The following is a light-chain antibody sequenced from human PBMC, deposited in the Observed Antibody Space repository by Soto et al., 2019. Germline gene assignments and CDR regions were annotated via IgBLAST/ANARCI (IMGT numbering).Light chain of an antibody. J-gene: IGKJ5*01. CDR2: ADS. Sequence: EILLTQSPATLSLSPGETATLSCRASQSVSGYIGWYQQKPGQAPRLLIYADSNRATGIPARFSGSGSGTDFTLTISSLEPEDFSVYYCQQRYNWPITFGQGTRLEI. CDR1: QSVSGY. V-gene: IGKV3-11*01. CDR3: QQRYNWPIT.